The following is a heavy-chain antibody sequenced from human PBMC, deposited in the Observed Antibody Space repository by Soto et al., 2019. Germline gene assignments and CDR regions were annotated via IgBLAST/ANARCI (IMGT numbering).Heavy chain of an antibody. CDR3: ARHPLALRSNLRFDP. D-gene: IGHD3-3*02. V-gene: IGHV4-34*01. J-gene: IGHJ5*02. Sequence: SETLSLTCAVYGGSFSGYYWSWIRQPPGKGLEWIGEINHSGSTNYNPSLKSRVTISVDTSKNQFSLRLRSVTAADTALYFCARHPLALRSNLRFDPWGHGLMGTV. CDR1: GGSFSGYY. CDR2: INHSGST.